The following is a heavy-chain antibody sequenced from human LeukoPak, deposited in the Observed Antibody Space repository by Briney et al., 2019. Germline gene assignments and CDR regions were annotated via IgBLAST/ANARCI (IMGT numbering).Heavy chain of an antibody. Sequence: PSETLSLTCTVSGGSISSYYWSWIRQPAGKGLEWIGRMYTSGSTNYNPSLKSRVTMSVDTSKNQFSLKLRSVTAADTAVYYCAREGIVVVPAAILFDYWGQGTLVTVSS. V-gene: IGHV4-4*07. CDR1: GGSISSYY. D-gene: IGHD2-2*01. CDR3: AREGIVVVPAAILFDY. J-gene: IGHJ4*02. CDR2: MYTSGST.